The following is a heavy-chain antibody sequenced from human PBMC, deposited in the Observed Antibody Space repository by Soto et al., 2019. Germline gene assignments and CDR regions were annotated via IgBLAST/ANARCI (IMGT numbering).Heavy chain of an antibody. CDR3: AKDPRRGSGVSWFDP. CDR2: ISGSGGST. Sequence: VVLRLSCAASGFTFSSYAMSWVRQAPGKGLEWVSAISGSGGSTYYADSVKGRFTISRDNSKNTLYLQMNSLRAEDTAVYYCAKDPRRGSGVSWFDPWGQGTLVTVSS. D-gene: IGHD3-10*01. J-gene: IGHJ5*02. V-gene: IGHV3-23*01. CDR1: GFTFSSYA.